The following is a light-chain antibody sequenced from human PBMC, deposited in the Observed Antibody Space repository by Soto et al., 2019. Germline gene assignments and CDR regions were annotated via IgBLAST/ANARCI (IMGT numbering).Light chain of an antibody. Sequence: DIPMTQSPSTLSASVGDRVTITCRASQSISGWLAWYQQKPGKAPKLLIYNASSLKSGVPSRFSGSGFGTEFTLTISSLQPDDSATYYCQNYNQDSRTFGQGTKVEI. V-gene: IGKV1-5*01. CDR2: NAS. CDR3: QNYNQDSRT. J-gene: IGKJ1*01. CDR1: QSISGW.